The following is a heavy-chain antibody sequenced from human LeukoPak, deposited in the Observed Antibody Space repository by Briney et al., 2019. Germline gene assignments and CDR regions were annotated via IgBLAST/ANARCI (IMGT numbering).Heavy chain of an antibody. J-gene: IGHJ4*02. CDR3: ARDSRTAAGTFDY. D-gene: IGHD6-13*01. V-gene: IGHV3-7*01. CDR1: GFTFSSYW. Sequence: PGGSLRLSCAASGFTFSSYWMSWVRQAPGKGLEWVANIKQDGSEKYYADSVKGRFTISRDNSKNTLDLQMNSLRGEDTAVYYCARDSRTAAGTFDYWGQGILVTVSS. CDR2: IKQDGSEK.